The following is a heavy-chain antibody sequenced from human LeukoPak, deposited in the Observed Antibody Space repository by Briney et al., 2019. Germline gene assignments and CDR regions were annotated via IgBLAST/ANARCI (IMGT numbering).Heavy chain of an antibody. CDR1: AFSFSSYA. CDR3: AKDPNGDYVGAFDS. Sequence: GGSLRLSCTASAFSFSSYAMTWLRQAPGKGLEWVSGIHGSGGVTYYADSVKGRFTISRDNSKNTLYLQMNSLRAEDTAVYYCAKDPNGDYVGAFDSWGQGTMVTVSS. D-gene: IGHD4-17*01. J-gene: IGHJ3*02. CDR2: IHGSGGVT. V-gene: IGHV3-23*01.